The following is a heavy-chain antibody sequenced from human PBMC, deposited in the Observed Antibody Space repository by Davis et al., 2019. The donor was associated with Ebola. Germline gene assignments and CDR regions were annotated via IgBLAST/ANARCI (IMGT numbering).Heavy chain of an antibody. V-gene: IGHV4-4*02. D-gene: IGHD2-2*01. Sequence: PSETLSLTCAVSGGSISSSNWWSWVRQPPGKGLEWIGEIYHSGSTNYNPSLKSRVTISVDKSKNQFSLKLSSVTAADTAVYYCARGRRRYCSSTSCAKEGWFDPWGQGTLVTVSS. CDR2: IYHSGST. CDR1: GGSISSSNW. CDR3: ARGRRRYCSSTSCAKEGWFDP. J-gene: IGHJ5*02.